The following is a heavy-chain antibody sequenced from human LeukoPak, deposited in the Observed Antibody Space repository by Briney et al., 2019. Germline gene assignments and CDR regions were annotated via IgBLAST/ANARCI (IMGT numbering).Heavy chain of an antibody. CDR2: IKQDGSEK. D-gene: IGHD3-3*01. CDR1: GFTFSSYW. Sequence: PGGSLRLSCAASGFTFSSYWMSWVRQAPGKGLEWVANIKQDGSEKYYVDSVKGRFTISRDNAKNSLYLQMNSLRAEDTAVYYCARDPLRFLEWSRAFDIWRQGTMVTVSS. V-gene: IGHV3-7*01. J-gene: IGHJ3*02. CDR3: ARDPLRFLEWSRAFDI.